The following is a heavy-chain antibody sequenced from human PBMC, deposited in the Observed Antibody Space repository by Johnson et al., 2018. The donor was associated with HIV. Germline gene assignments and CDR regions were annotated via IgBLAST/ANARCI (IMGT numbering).Heavy chain of an antibody. CDR2: ISYDGSNK. CDR1: GFTFSHYT. CDR3: ARVRVKRVSSSSWAM. Sequence: QVQLVESGGGVVQSGRSLRLSCAASGFTFSHYTLHWVRQAPGKGLKWVAVISYDGSNKYHAGSVKGRFSISRDNSKNTLYLQMNSLRAEDTAVYYCARVRVKRVSSSSWAMWG. J-gene: IGHJ1*01. V-gene: IGHV3-30-3*01. D-gene: IGHD6-13*01.